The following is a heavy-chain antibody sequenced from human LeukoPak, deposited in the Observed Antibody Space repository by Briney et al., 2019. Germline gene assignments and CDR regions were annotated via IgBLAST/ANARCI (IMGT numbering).Heavy chain of an antibody. D-gene: IGHD1-14*01. CDR1: GYSITNYA. J-gene: IGHJ4*02. CDR3: ARDRTLFDY. CDR2: INTNTGNP. Sequence: ASVKVSCKASGYSITNYAILWVRQAPGQGLEWMGWINTNTGNPTYAQGFTGRFVFSLDTSVSTAYLQISSLKTEDTAVYYCARDRTLFDYWGQGTLVTVSS. V-gene: IGHV7-4-1*02.